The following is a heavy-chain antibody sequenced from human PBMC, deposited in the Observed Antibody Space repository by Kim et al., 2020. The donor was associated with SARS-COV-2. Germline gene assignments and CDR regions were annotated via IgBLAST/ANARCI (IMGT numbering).Heavy chain of an antibody. V-gene: IGHV4-39*02. CDR2: IYYSGSA. J-gene: IGHJ4*02. CDR3: ARRGVAAPHFLDY. Sequence: SETLSLTCTVSGGSISSSNYYWGWLRQPPEKGLEWIGSIYYSGSAFYNPSLKSRVTISLDTSTNHFSLKLTSVTAADTAVYYCARRGVAAPHFLDYWGQGTLVTVSS. CDR1: GGSISSSNYY. D-gene: IGHD6-25*01.